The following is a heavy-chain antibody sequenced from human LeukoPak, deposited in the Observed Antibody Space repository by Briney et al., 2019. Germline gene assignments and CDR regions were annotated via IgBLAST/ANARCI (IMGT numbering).Heavy chain of an antibody. Sequence: GGSLRLSCAASGFTFSSYGMHWVRQAPGKGLEWVAVISYDGSNKYYADSVKGRFTISRDNSKNTLYLQMNSLRAEDTAVYYCANDLGGWYGATGGMDVWGQGTTVTVSS. CDR2: ISYDGSNK. CDR3: ANDLGGWYGATGGMDV. V-gene: IGHV3-30*18. D-gene: IGHD6-19*01. CDR1: GFTFSSYG. J-gene: IGHJ6*02.